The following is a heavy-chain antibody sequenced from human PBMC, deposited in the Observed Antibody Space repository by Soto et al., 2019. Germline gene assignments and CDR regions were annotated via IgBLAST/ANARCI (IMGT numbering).Heavy chain of an antibody. D-gene: IGHD1-26*01. Sequence: QVQLQESGPGLMKPSETLSLTCTVSGGSVSNDAYYWSWIRQPPGKGLEWIGYIYHSGSTYYNPSLKSRVIISVDMSENQFSLRLNSVTAADTAVYYCASLGIGWDFPFDHWGQGTLVNVSS. CDR1: GGSVSNDAYY. CDR3: ASLGIGWDFPFDH. CDR2: IYHSGST. V-gene: IGHV4-61*08. J-gene: IGHJ4*02.